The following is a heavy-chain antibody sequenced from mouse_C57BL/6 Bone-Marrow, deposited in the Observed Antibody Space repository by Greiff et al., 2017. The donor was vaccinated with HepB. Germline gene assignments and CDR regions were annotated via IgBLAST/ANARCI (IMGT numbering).Heavy chain of an antibody. CDR3: AREGNYSNRYYAMDY. V-gene: IGHV1-64*01. D-gene: IGHD2-5*01. CDR2: IHPNSGST. Sequence: QVQLQQSGAELVKPGASVKLSCKASGYTFTSYWMHWVKQRPGQGLEWIGMIHPNSGSTNYNEKFKSKATLTVDKSSSTAYMQLSSLTSEDSAVYYCAREGNYSNRYYAMDYWGQGTSVTVSS. CDR1: GYTFTSYW. J-gene: IGHJ4*01.